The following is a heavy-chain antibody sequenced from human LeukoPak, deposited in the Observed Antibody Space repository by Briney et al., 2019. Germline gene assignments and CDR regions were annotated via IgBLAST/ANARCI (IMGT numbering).Heavy chain of an antibody. CDR3: ARSTVARQGMDV. CDR1: GSTFTSYG. CDR2: IRSYNGNT. D-gene: IGHD4-23*01. Sequence: ASVKVSCKTSGSTFTSYGISWVRQAPGQGLEWMGWIRSYNGNTNDAQKHQGSVIMTTYTSTTTAYMELRSLKSDDTAVYYCARSTVARQGMDVWGQGTPVTVSS. J-gene: IGHJ6*02. V-gene: IGHV1-18*01.